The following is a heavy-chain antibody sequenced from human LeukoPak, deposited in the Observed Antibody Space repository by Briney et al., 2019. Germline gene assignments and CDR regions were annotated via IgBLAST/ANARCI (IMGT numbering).Heavy chain of an antibody. V-gene: IGHV3-23*01. D-gene: IGHD2-2*01. Sequence: GRSLRLSCVASGFTFSSYAMSWVRQAPGKGLEWVSTIRRSDGSTYYADSVKGRFTISRDNSKNTLYLQMNSLRAEDTAIYYCAKDARSVVIVPAALFDFWGQGTLVTVSS. CDR1: GFTFSSYA. CDR3: AKDARSVVIVPAALFDF. J-gene: IGHJ4*02. CDR2: IRRSDGST.